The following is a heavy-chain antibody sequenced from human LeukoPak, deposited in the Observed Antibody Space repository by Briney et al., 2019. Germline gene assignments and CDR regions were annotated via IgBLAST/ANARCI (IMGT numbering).Heavy chain of an antibody. CDR3: ARDLYYYDSSGLLNY. D-gene: IGHD3-22*01. V-gene: IGHV1-18*01. Sequence: GASVKVSCKASGYTFTSYGISWVRQAPGQGLEWMGWISAYNGNTNYAQKLQGRVTMTTDTSTSTAYMELSRLRSDDTAVYYCARDLYYYDSSGLLNYWGQGTLVTVSS. CDR2: ISAYNGNT. CDR1: GYTFTSYG. J-gene: IGHJ4*02.